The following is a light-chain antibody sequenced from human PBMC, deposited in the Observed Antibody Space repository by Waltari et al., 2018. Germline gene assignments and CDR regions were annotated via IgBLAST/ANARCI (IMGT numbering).Light chain of an antibody. J-gene: IGKJ1*01. Sequence: DFVMTQSPDSLAVSLGGRATINCRSSQTILDNADKSNYLAWYQHKPGQPPKLLISWASARGSGVPDRFTGSGSGTDFTLTITSLQAEDVAIYYCQQYYATPRTFGQGTKVEVK. CDR2: WAS. CDR3: QQYYATPRT. CDR1: QTILDNADKSNY. V-gene: IGKV4-1*01.